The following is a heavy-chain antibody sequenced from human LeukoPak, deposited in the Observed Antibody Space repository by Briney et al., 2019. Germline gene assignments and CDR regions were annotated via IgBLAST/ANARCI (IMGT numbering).Heavy chain of an antibody. Sequence: GGSLRLSCAASGFTFSSYAMSWVRQAPGKGLEWVSAIKGRFTISRDNSKNTLYLQMNSLRAEDTAVYYCARDDLPIGGYSSSWSPYYYGMDVWGQGTTVTVSS. CDR1: GFTFSSYA. CDR3: ARDDLPIGGYSSSWSPYYYGMDV. V-gene: IGHV3-23*01. CDR2: I. D-gene: IGHD6-13*01. J-gene: IGHJ6*02.